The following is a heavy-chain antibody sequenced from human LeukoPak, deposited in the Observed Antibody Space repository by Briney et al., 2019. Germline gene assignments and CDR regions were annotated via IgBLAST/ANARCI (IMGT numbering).Heavy chain of an antibody. CDR3: ARHSKRGYSYGYFNYFDY. Sequence: GESLKISCKGSGYSFTSYWIGWVRQMPGKGLEWMGIIYPGDSDTRYSPSFQGQVTISADKSISTAYLQWSSLKASDTAMYYCARHSKRGYSYGYFNYFDYWGQGTLVTVSS. CDR2: IYPGDSDT. J-gene: IGHJ4*02. V-gene: IGHV5-51*01. D-gene: IGHD5-18*01. CDR1: GYSFTSYW.